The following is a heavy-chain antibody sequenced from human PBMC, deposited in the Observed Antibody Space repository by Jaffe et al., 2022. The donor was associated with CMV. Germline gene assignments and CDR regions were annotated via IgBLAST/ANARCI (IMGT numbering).Heavy chain of an antibody. D-gene: IGHD1-26*01. Sequence: QLQLQESGPGLVKPSETLSLTCTVSGGSISSSSYYWGWIRQPPGKGLEWIGSIYYSGSTYYNPSLKSRVTISVDTSKNQFSLKLSSVTAADTAVYYCARRDGGSYRTFRYWGQGTLVTVSS. CDR1: GGSISSSSYY. V-gene: IGHV4-39*01. J-gene: IGHJ4*02. CDR2: IYYSGST. CDR3: ARRDGGSYRTFRY.